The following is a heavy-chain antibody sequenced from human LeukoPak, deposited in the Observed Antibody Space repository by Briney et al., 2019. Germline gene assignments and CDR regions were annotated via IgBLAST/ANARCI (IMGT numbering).Heavy chain of an antibody. CDR3: ARASRVTTRLDAFDI. V-gene: IGHV3-53*01. CDR1: GFTVSANH. CDR2: IYSGGSI. D-gene: IGHD2-21*02. J-gene: IGHJ3*02. Sequence: GGSLRLSCAASGFTVSANHMSWVRQAPGRGLDWVSTIYSGGSIYYADSVKGRFTISRDNSKNTLCLQMNSLRVEDTAVYYCARASRVTTRLDAFDIWGQGTMVTVSS.